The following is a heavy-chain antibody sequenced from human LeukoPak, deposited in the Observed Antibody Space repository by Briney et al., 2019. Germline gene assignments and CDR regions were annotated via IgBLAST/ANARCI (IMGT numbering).Heavy chain of an antibody. D-gene: IGHD5-18*01. Sequence: TSETLSLTCTVSGGSISSSSYYWGWIRQPPGKGLEWIGSIYHSGGTNYNPSLKSRVTISIDKSKNQFSLKLNSVTAADTAVYSCARGRRNSYSFGPHFDSWGQGTLVTVSS. J-gene: IGHJ4*02. CDR3: ARGRRNSYSFGPHFDS. CDR2: IYHSGGT. V-gene: IGHV4-39*07. CDR1: GGSISSSSYY.